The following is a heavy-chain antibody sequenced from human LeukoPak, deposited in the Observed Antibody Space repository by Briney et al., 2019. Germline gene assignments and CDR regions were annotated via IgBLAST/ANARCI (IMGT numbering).Heavy chain of an antibody. Sequence: SETLSLTCTVSGGSVSEDNFYWGWIRQPPGKGLEWIGYSHYGGYPNYNPSLKSRVRISVDTSKNQFSLKLSSVTAADTAVYYCARVGGYYDILTGYYTPSYFDYWGQGTLVTVSS. CDR2: SHYGGYP. V-gene: IGHV4-61*01. CDR1: GGSVSEDNFY. J-gene: IGHJ4*02. D-gene: IGHD3-9*01. CDR3: ARVGGYYDILTGYYTPSYFDY.